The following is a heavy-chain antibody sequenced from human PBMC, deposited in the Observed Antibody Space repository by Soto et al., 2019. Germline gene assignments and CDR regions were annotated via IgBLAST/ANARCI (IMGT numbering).Heavy chain of an antibody. V-gene: IGHV4-34*01. CDR2: INHSGST. CDR3: ARGHTYSYYYYGMDV. Sequence: NPSGTLSLTCAFYCGTFIGYDWSGIRQPPGKGLEWVGEINHSGSTNYNPSLKSRVTISVDTSKNQFSLKLSSVTAADTAVYYCARGHTYSYYYYGMDVWGQGTTVTVSS. J-gene: IGHJ6*02. CDR1: CGTFIGYD.